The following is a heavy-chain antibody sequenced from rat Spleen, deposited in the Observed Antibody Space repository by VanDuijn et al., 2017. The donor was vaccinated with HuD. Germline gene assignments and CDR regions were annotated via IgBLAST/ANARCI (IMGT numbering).Heavy chain of an antibody. CDR2: ITNTGGIT. CDR1: GFTFKNYW. Sequence: EVQLVESGGGLVQPGRSLKLSCVASGFTFKNYWMTWIRQAPGKGLEWVASITNTGGITYYPDSVKGRFTISRDFAKSTLYLQMNSLRSEDTATYYCARHPFDYWGQGVMVTVSS. J-gene: IGHJ2*01. CDR3: ARHPFDY. V-gene: IGHV5-31*01.